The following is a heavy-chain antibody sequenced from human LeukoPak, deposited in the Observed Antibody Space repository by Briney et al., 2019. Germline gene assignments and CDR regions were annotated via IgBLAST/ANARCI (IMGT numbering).Heavy chain of an antibody. D-gene: IGHD3-22*01. V-gene: IGHV3-21*01. J-gene: IGHJ4*02. CDR1: GFTFSSYS. Sequence: GGSLRLSCAASGFTFSSYSMNWVRQAPGKGLEWVLSISSSSSYIYYADSVKGRFTISRDNAKNSLYLQMNSLRAEDTAVYYCATLPTPYDSSGYNFGYWGQGTLVTVSS. CDR3: ATLPTPYDSSGYNFGY. CDR2: ISSSSSYI.